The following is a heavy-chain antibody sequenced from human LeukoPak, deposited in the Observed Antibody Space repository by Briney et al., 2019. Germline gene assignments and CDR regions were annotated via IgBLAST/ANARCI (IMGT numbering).Heavy chain of an antibody. D-gene: IGHD3-9*01. CDR2: IGTSINNT. J-gene: IGHJ6*02. Sequence: GGSLRLSCAASGFTFNNYALSWVRQAPGKGLEWVSTIGTSINNTYYADSVKGRFTISRDNSNHTLPLQMSSLRAEDTAIYYCARDQAFDWFYYYYGMDVWGLGTTVIVSS. V-gene: IGHV3-23*01. CDR1: GFTFNNYA. CDR3: ARDQAFDWFYYYYGMDV.